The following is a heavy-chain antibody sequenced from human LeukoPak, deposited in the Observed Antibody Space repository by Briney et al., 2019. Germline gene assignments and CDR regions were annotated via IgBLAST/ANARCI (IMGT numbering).Heavy chain of an antibody. Sequence: SETLSLTCTVSGGSISSYSWTWIRRPPGKGLEWIGSIYYSGSTNYNPSLKSRVTISVDTSKNHFSLKLSSVTAADTAVYYCARDRVLGAFDIWGQGTMVTVSS. CDR3: ARDRVLGAFDI. V-gene: IGHV4-59*01. J-gene: IGHJ3*02. CDR2: IYYSGST. D-gene: IGHD3-16*01. CDR1: GGSISSYS.